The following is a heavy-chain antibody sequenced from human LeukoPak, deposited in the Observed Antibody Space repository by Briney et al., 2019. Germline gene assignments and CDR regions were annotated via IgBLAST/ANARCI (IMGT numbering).Heavy chain of an antibody. CDR1: GFTFSSYG. D-gene: IGHD3-22*01. CDR2: ISGSGDNT. Sequence: PGGYLRLYCAASGFTFSSYGMSWVRQAPGKGLEWVSAISGSGDNTNYADSVKGRFANSRDNSKNTLYLQMSSLRAEVSAVYYCAKLLYYYDSSQPYWGQGTLVTVSS. J-gene: IGHJ4*02. V-gene: IGHV3-23*01. CDR3: AKLLYYYDSSQPY.